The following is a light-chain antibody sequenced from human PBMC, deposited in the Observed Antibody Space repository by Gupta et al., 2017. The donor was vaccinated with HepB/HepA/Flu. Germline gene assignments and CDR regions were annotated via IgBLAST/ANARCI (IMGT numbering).Light chain of an antibody. V-gene: IGLV1-51*01. Sequence: QSVLTQPPSVSAAPGQKVTISCSGSSSNIGNNYVSWYQQLPGTAPNLLIYDNNKRPSGMPARFSGSKSGTSATLGITGLQTGDEADYYCGTWDSSLSAVVFGGGTKLTVL. CDR1: SSNIGNNY. CDR2: DNN. CDR3: GTWDSSLSAVV. J-gene: IGLJ2*01.